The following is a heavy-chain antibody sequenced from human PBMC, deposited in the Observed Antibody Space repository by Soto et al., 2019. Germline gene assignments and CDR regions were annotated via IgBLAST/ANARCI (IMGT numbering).Heavy chain of an antibody. Sequence: QLQLQESGPGLVKPSETLSLTCIVSGGSISSSSYYWGWIRQPPGKGLEWIGSIYYSGSTYYNPSLKSRVTISVDTSKNQFSLKLSSVTAADTAVYYCARRIAAADMGYYYYGMDVWGQGTTVTVSS. CDR1: GGSISSSSYY. CDR2: IYYSGST. J-gene: IGHJ6*02. CDR3: ARRIAAADMGYYYYGMDV. D-gene: IGHD6-13*01. V-gene: IGHV4-39*01.